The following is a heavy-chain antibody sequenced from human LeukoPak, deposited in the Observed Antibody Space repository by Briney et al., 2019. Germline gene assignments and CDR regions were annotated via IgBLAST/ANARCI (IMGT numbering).Heavy chain of an antibody. J-gene: IGHJ4*02. D-gene: IGHD6-6*01. CDR3: ARGYSSSYDY. V-gene: IGHV1-69*13. CDR1: VGTFSSYA. CDR2: IIPIFGTA. Sequence: GASVKVSCKASVGTFSSYAISWVRQSPGQGLEWMGGIIPIFGTANYAQKFQGRVTITADESTSTAYMELSSLRSEDTAVYYCARGYSSSYDYWGQGTLVTVSS.